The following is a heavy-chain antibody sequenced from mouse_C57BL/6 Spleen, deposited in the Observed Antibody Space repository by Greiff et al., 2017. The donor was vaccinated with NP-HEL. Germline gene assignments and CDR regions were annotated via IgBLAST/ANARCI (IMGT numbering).Heavy chain of an antibody. CDR2: IDPETGGT. CDR1: GYTFTDYE. CDR3: ARARDAMDY. V-gene: IGHV1-15*01. J-gene: IGHJ4*01. Sequence: VQLQQSGAELVRPGASVTLSCKASGYTFTDYEMHWVKQTPVLGLEWIGAIDPETGGTAYNQKFKGKAILTADKSSSTAYMELRSLTSEDSAVYYCARARDAMDYWGQGTSVTVSS.